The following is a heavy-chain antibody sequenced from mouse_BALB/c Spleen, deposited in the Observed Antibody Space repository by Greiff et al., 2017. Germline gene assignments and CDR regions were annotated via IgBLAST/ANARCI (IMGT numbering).Heavy chain of an antibody. J-gene: IGHJ2*01. CDR2: IWAGGST. V-gene: IGHV2-9*02. CDR1: GFSLTSYG. Sequence: VQLVESGPGLVAPSQSLSTTCTVSGFSLTSYGVHWVRQPPGKGLEWLGVIWAGGSTNYNSALMSRLSISKDNSKSQVFLKMNSLQTDDTAMYYCARDPPEDYFDYWGQGTTLTVSS. CDR3: ARDPPEDYFDY.